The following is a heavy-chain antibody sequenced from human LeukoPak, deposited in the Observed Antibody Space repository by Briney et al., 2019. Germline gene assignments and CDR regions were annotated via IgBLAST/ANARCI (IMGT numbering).Heavy chain of an antibody. J-gene: IGHJ3*02. CDR2: IIPILGIA. CDR3: ARGEESYGVPSDAFDI. Sequence: GASVKVSCKASGGTFSSYAISWVRQAPGQGLEWMGRIIPILGIANYAQKFQGRVTITADKSTSTAYMELSSLRSEDTAVYYCARGEESYGVPSDAFDIWGQGTMVTVSS. V-gene: IGHV1-69*04. D-gene: IGHD4-17*01. CDR1: GGTFSSYA.